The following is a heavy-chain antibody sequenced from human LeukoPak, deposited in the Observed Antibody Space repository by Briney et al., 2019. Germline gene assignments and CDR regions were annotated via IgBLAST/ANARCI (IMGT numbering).Heavy chain of an antibody. V-gene: IGHV4-59*01. CDR1: GGSISSYY. J-gene: IGHJ5*02. D-gene: IGHD1-26*01. CDR2: IYYSGST. CDR3: ARVIVGATLWFDP. Sequence: SETLSLTCTVSGGSISSYYWSWIRQPPGKGLEWVGYIYYSGSTNYNPSLKSRATISGDTSKNQFSLKLSSVTAADTAVYYCARVIVGATLWFDPWGQGTLVTVSS.